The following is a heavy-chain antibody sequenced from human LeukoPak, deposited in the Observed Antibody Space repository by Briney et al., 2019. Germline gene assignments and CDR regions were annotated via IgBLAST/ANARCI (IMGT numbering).Heavy chain of an antibody. CDR1: GLTVSSNY. CDR2: ISSSSSYI. CDR3: ARDVPPPGLPTGMDV. J-gene: IGHJ6*02. D-gene: IGHD2-2*01. Sequence: GGSLRLSCAASGLTVSSNYMSWVRQAPGKGLEWVSSISSSSSYIYYADSVKGRFTISRDNAKNSLYLQMNSLRAEDTAVYYCARDVPPPGLPTGMDVWGQGTTVTVSS. V-gene: IGHV3-21*01.